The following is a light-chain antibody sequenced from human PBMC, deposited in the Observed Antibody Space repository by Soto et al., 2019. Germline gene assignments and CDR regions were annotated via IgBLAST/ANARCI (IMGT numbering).Light chain of an antibody. J-gene: IGLJ1*01. CDR1: NIGNKR. V-gene: IGLV3-21*04. Sequence: SYELTQPPSVSVAPEKTATITCGGNNIGNKRVHWYRQQPGQAPVLLISYDSDRPSWIPERFSGSNSENTATLTISRVEAGDEADYYCQVWDIMTDNYVFGSGTKLTVL. CDR3: QVWDIMTDNYV. CDR2: YDS.